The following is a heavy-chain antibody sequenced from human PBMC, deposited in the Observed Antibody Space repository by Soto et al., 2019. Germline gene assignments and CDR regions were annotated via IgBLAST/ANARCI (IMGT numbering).Heavy chain of an antibody. J-gene: IGHJ3*02. V-gene: IGHV3-30-3*01. Sequence: GGSLRLSCAASGFAFSSYAMHWVRQAPGKGLEWVAVISYDGSNKYYADSVKGRFTISRDNAKNSLYLQMNSLRDEDTAVYYCARDKDNIGESDDAFDIWGQGTMVTVSS. CDR2: ISYDGSNK. CDR3: ARDKDNIGESDDAFDI. CDR1: GFAFSSYA. D-gene: IGHD3-10*01.